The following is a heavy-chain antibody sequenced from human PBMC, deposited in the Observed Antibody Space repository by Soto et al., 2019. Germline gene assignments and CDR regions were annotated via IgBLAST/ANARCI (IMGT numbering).Heavy chain of an antibody. Sequence: SATLSLTCTVSGGSISSYYWSWIRQPPGKGLEWIGYIYYSGSTNYNPSLKSRVTISVDTSKNQFSLKLSSVTAADTAVYYCARESRNWNYVGGYYYMDVWGKGTT. D-gene: IGHD1-7*01. CDR3: ARESRNWNYVGGYYYMDV. J-gene: IGHJ6*03. CDR2: IYYSGST. CDR1: GGSISSYY. V-gene: IGHV4-59*01.